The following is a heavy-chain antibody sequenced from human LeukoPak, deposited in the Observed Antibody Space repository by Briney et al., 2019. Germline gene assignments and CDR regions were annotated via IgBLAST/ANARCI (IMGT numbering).Heavy chain of an antibody. CDR2: ISWNSCSI. Sequence: GGSLRLSCAASGFTFDDYAMHWVRQAPGKGLEWVSGISWNSCSIGYADSVKGRFTISRDNAKNSLYLQMNSLRAEDTAVYYCAKDEIKQQQLVPFDYWGQGTLVTVSS. CDR3: AKDEIKQQQLVPFDY. V-gene: IGHV3-9*01. D-gene: IGHD6-13*01. J-gene: IGHJ4*02. CDR1: GFTFDDYA.